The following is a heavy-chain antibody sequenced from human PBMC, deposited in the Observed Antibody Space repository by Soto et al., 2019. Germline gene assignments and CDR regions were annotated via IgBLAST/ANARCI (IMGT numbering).Heavy chain of an antibody. Sequence: GGSLRLSCAASGFTFSSFQMNWVRQAPGKGLEWVSYISNNGITTYYADSVKGRFTISRDNGKNSLYLQMNSLRAEDTAVYYCATTLTYWNAMDVWGQGTTVTVSS. J-gene: IGHJ6*02. CDR2: ISNNGITT. CDR1: GFTFSSFQ. V-gene: IGHV3-48*03. D-gene: IGHD4-17*01. CDR3: ATTLTYWNAMDV.